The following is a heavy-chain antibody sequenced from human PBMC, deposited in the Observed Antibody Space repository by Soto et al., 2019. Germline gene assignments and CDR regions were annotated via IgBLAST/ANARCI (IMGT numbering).Heavy chain of an antibody. D-gene: IGHD3-3*01. J-gene: IGHJ6*02. Sequence: GESLKISCEGSGYSFTSYWIGWVRQMPGKGLEWMGIIYPGDSDTRYSPSFQGQVTISADKSISTAYLQWSSLKASDTAMYYCARRGYDEYYYYYGMDVWGQGTTVTVSS. V-gene: IGHV5-51*01. CDR2: IYPGDSDT. CDR1: GYSFTSYW. CDR3: ARRGYDEYYYYYGMDV.